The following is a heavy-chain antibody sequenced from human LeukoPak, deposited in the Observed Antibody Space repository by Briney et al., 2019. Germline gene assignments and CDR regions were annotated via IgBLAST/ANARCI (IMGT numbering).Heavy chain of an antibody. J-gene: IGHJ6*04. V-gene: IGHV4-34*01. CDR2: NNNNGGT. CDR3: ARGDGYCSSTSCVHYYYGMDV. D-gene: IGHD2-2*03. CDR1: GGVFCCFY. Sequence: SGAPVPSPAVCGGVFCCFYWGGGRPPPTGGGGGGGGNNNNGGTNYNPSLKSRVTISVDTSKNQFSLKLSSVTAADTAVYYCARGDGYCSSTSCVHYYYGMDVWGKGTTVTVSS.